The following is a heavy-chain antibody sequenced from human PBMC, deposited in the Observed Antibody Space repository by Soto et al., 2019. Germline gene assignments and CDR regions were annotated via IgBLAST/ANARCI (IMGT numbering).Heavy chain of an antibody. V-gene: IGHV1-3*05. J-gene: IGHJ4*02. D-gene: IGHD2-21*02. Sequence: QVQLVQSGAEEKKPGASVKVSCKASGYTFTSYAMHWVRQAPGQRLEWMGWINAGNGNTKYSQKFQGRVTITRDTSASTAYMELSSLRSEDTAVYYCARSIVVVTALDYWGQGPLVTASS. CDR3: ARSIVVVTALDY. CDR2: INAGNGNT. CDR1: GYTFTSYA.